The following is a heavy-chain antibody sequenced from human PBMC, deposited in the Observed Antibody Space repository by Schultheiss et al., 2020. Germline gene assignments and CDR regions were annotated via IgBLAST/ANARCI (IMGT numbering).Heavy chain of an antibody. CDR1: GFTFSGFD. CDR3: ARDQYYGSGSPRGGMDV. D-gene: IGHD3-10*01. V-gene: IGHV3-13*01. CDR2: IGTAGDT. J-gene: IGHJ6*02. Sequence: VGSLRLSCAASGFTFSGFDMHWVRQVTGKGLEWVSAIGTAGDTYYPGSVKGRFTISRDNAKNSLYLQMNSLRAEDTAVYYCARDQYYGSGSPRGGMDVWGQGTTVTVSS.